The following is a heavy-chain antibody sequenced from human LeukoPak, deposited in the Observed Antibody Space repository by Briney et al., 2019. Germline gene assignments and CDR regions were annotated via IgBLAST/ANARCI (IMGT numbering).Heavy chain of an antibody. Sequence: GGSLRLSCAASGFTFDDYAMHWVRQAPGKGLEWVSGISWNSGSIGCADSVKGRFTISRDNAKNSLYLQMNSLRAEDTALYYCAKDRAGPLDVWGQGTTVTVSS. CDR2: ISWNSGSI. V-gene: IGHV3-9*01. J-gene: IGHJ6*02. CDR3: AKDRAGPLDV. CDR1: GFTFDDYA.